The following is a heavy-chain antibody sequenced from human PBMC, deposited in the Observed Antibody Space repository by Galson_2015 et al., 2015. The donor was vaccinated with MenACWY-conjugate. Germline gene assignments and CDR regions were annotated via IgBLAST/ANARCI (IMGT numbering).Heavy chain of an antibody. J-gene: IGHJ6*03. CDR3: ARSYVPGSDRKNYYMDV. V-gene: IGHV3-74*01. CDR2: VNSDGSGT. Sequence: LRLSCAASGFTFSSYWMHWVRQAPGKGLVWVSRVNSDGSGTGYADSVKGRFTISRDNAKNMLFLQMNSLKVEDTAVYYCARSYVPGSDRKNYYMDVWGRGTTVTVSS. D-gene: IGHD3-16*01. CDR1: GFTFSSYW.